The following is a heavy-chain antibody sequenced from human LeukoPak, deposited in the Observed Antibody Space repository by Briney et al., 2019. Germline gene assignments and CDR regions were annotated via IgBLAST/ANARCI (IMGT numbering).Heavy chain of an antibody. Sequence: GGSLRLSCAASGFTFSTYNMNWVRQAPGKGLEWLSYISSGSSTIYYADSVEGRFTISRDNAKNSLYLQMNSLRDEDTAVYYCARGETARVGNWGEGILVTVSS. J-gene: IGHJ4*02. CDR3: ARGETARVGN. D-gene: IGHD3-16*01. CDR1: GFTFSTYN. CDR2: ISSGSSTI. V-gene: IGHV3-48*02.